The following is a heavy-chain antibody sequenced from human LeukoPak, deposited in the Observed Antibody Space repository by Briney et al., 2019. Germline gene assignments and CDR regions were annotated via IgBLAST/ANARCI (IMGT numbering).Heavy chain of an antibody. Sequence: SETLSLTCIVSGGSISSYYWSWIRQPPGKGLEWIGYIYYSGTTNYNPSLKSRVTLSVDTSKNQFSLKLSSVTAADTAVYYCARYDVGWYYFDYWGQGTLVTVSS. CDR2: IYYSGTT. D-gene: IGHD6-19*01. CDR1: GGSISSYY. V-gene: IGHV4-59*12. CDR3: ARYDVGWYYFDY. J-gene: IGHJ4*02.